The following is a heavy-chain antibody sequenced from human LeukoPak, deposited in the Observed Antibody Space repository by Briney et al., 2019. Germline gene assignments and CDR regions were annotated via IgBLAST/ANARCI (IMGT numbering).Heavy chain of an antibody. CDR2: IYYSGNS. Sequence: PSETLSLTCTVSGGSIRSNYYWGWIRQPPGRGLEWIGSIYYSGNSYYNPSLKSRVTISVDTSKNQFSLKLSSVTAADTAVYYCARDVLVFYSPFRYPDYWGQGTLVTVSS. J-gene: IGHJ4*02. V-gene: IGHV4-39*07. CDR3: ARDVLVFYSPFRYPDY. D-gene: IGHD2-21*01. CDR1: GGSIRSNYY.